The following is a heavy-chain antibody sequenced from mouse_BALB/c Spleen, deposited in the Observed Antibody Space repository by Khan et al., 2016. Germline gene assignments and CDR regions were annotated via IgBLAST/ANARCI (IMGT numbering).Heavy chain of an antibody. D-gene: IGHD2-2*01. Sequence: EVELVESGGGLVQPGGSLKLSCAASGFTFSSYGMSWVRQTPDKRLELVATINSNGGSTYYPDSVKGRFTISRDNAKNTLYLQMSSLKSEDTAVYYGAREGDGYDGFANWGRENLVPGSA. CDR1: GFTFSSYG. J-gene: IGHJ3*01. V-gene: IGHV5-6-3*01. CDR2: INSNGGST. CDR3: AREGDGYDGFAN.